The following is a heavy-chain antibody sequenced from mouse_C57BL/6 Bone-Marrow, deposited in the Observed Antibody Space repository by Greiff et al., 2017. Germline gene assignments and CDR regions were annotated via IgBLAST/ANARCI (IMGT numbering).Heavy chain of an antibody. V-gene: IGHV8-12*01. J-gene: IGHJ1*03. CDR3: APSYYGSNWYFDV. CDR2: IYWDDDK. Sequence: QVTLKVCGPGILQSSQTLSLTCSFSGFSLSTSGLGVSWIRQPSGKGLEWLAHIYWDDDKRYNPSLKSRLTISKDTSRNQVLLKITSVDTADTATYYCAPSYYGSNWYFDVWGTGTTVTVSS. D-gene: IGHD1-1*01. CDR1: GFSLSTSGLG.